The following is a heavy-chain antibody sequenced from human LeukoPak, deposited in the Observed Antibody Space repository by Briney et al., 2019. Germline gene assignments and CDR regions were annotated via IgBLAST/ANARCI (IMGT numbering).Heavy chain of an antibody. D-gene: IGHD6-13*01. CDR2: ISGSGGST. V-gene: IGHV3-23*01. CDR3: AKDPGIAAVEYYFDY. CDR1: GFTFSSYA. J-gene: IGHJ4*02. Sequence: GGSLRLSCAASGFTFSSYAMSWVRQAPGKGLEWVSAISGSGGSTYYADSVKGRFTISRDNTKNTLYLQMNSLRAEDTAVYYCAKDPGIAAVEYYFDYWGQGTLVTVSS.